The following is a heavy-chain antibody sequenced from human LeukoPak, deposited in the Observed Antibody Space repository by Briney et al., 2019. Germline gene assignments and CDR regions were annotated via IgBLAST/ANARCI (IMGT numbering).Heavy chain of an antibody. Sequence: GGSLRLSCAASGFIFSSYDFNWVRQAPGKGLEWVSYISRRSRTIYYADSVKGRFTISRDNAQKSLYLQINSLRGDDTALYYCVRGTRAFDVWGQGTMVTVSS. V-gene: IGHV3-48*04. CDR2: ISRRSRTI. J-gene: IGHJ3*01. CDR1: GFIFSSYD. CDR3: VRGTRAFDV.